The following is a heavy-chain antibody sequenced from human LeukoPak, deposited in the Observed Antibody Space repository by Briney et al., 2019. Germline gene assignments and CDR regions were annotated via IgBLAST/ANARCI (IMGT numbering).Heavy chain of an antibody. CDR2: ISGSGGGT. V-gene: IGHV3-23*01. CDR3: AKSSLVTPYDY. J-gene: IGHJ4*02. D-gene: IGHD2-15*01. CDR1: GFTFSSYA. Sequence: PGGPLRLSCAASGFTFSSYAMSWVRQAPGKGLEWVSSISGSGGGTYYADYVKGRFTISRDNSKNTLDLQMNSLRAEDTAVYYCAKSSLVTPYDYWGQGTLVSVSS.